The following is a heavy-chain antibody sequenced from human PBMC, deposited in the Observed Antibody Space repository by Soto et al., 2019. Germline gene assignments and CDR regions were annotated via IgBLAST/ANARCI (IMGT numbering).Heavy chain of an antibody. V-gene: IGHV1-3*01. D-gene: IGHD2-2*01. CDR1: GYTFTSYA. J-gene: IGHJ4*02. CDR2: INAGNGNT. Sequence: GVSVKVSCKASGYTFTSYAMHWVRQAPGQRLEWMGWINAGNGNTKYSQKFQGRVTITRDTSASTAYMELSSLRSEDTAVYYCARFDEYCSSTSCYEVSDYWGQGTLVTVSS. CDR3: ARFDEYCSSTSCYEVSDY.